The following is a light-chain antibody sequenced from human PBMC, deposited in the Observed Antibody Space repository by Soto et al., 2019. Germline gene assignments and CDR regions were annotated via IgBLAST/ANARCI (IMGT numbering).Light chain of an antibody. Sequence: QSALTQPASVSGSPGQSITVSCTGTSSDVGGYNSVSWYQQHPGKPPKLIIYEVSNRPSGVSDRFSGSKSGNTASLTISGLQAEDEADYYGSSYTSTSSYVFATGTKVTV. CDR2: EVS. V-gene: IGLV2-14*03. J-gene: IGLJ1*01. CDR3: SSYTSTSSYV. CDR1: SSDVGGYNS.